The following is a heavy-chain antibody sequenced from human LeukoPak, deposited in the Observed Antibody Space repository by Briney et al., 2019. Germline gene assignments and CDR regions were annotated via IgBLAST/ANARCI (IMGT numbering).Heavy chain of an antibody. CDR2: ISAYNGNT. D-gene: IGHD6-6*01. J-gene: IGHJ3*02. Sequence: ASVKVSCKASGYTFTAFYMHWVRQAPGQGLEWMGWISAYNGNTNYAQKLQGRVTMTADTSTSTAYMELSSLRSEDTAVYYCARRRGFKAPNAFDIWGQGTMVTVSS. CDR1: GYTFTAFY. V-gene: IGHV1-18*04. CDR3: ARRRGFKAPNAFDI.